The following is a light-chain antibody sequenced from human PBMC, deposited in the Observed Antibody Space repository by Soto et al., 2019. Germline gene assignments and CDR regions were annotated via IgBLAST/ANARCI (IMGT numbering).Light chain of an antibody. Sequence: EIVLTQSPATLSLSPGERATLSFSASQSVSIYLAWYQQKPGQAPRLLIYDGSKRSAGIPARFSGSGSGTDFTLTISSLEPEDFVVYYCQQRINWPLSFGGGTKVEIK. CDR3: QQRINWPLS. J-gene: IGKJ4*01. CDR2: DGS. CDR1: QSVSIY. V-gene: IGKV3-11*01.